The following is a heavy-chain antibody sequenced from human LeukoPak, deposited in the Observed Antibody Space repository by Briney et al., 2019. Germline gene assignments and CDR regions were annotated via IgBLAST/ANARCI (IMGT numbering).Heavy chain of an antibody. Sequence: GGSLRLSCADSGFTFSSYWMSWVRQAPGKGLEWVANINQDGSEKYYVDSVKGRFTISRDNAKNSLYLQMNSLRAEDTAVYYCAKEVEYGYFDYWGQGTLVTVSS. CDR1: GFTFSSYW. CDR3: AKEVEYGYFDY. J-gene: IGHJ4*02. V-gene: IGHV3-7*04. D-gene: IGHD2/OR15-2a*01. CDR2: INQDGSEK.